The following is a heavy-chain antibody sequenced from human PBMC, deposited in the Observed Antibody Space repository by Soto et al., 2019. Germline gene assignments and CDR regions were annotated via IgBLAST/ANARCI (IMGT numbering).Heavy chain of an antibody. J-gene: IGHJ4*02. Sequence: QVQLQESGPGLVKPSQTLSLICSVSGGSITSASYHWTWIRQHPGRGLEWLANIYYSGRTYYNPALKGRATISIDTSKNQFSLNVSSVTAADTAVYYCAREVIVNWNRANYYDYWGQGSRSPSPQ. CDR2: IYYSGRT. CDR1: GGSITSASYH. CDR3: AREVIVNWNRANYYDY. V-gene: IGHV4-31*03. D-gene: IGHD1-1*01.